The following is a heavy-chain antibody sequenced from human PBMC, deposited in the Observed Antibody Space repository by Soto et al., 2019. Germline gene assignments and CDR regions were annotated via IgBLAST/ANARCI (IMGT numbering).Heavy chain of an antibody. D-gene: IGHD3-9*01. Sequence: ASVKVSCKASGYTFTSYAMHWVRQAPGQRLEWMGWINAGNGNTKYSQKFQGRVTITRDTSASTAYMELSSLRSEDTAVYYCARTRLPYYDILTGYLGPYWFDPWGQGTLVTVPS. J-gene: IGHJ5*02. CDR1: GYTFTSYA. CDR2: INAGNGNT. CDR3: ARTRLPYYDILTGYLGPYWFDP. V-gene: IGHV1-3*01.